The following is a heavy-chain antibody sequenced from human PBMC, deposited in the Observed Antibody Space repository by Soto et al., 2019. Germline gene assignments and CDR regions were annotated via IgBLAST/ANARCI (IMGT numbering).Heavy chain of an antibody. CDR2: IYYSGST. CDR1: GGSVSSGGYY. CDR3: ARVRSSTYYYYYYMDV. J-gene: IGHJ6*03. Sequence: QVQLQESGPGLVKPSQTLSLTCTVSGGSVSSGGYYWSWIRQHPGKGLECIGYIYYSGSTYYNPSLKSRVTISLDTSKNQFSLKLSSVTAADTAVYYCARVRSSTYYYYYYMDVWGKGTTVTVSS. D-gene: IGHD6-13*01. V-gene: IGHV4-31*03.